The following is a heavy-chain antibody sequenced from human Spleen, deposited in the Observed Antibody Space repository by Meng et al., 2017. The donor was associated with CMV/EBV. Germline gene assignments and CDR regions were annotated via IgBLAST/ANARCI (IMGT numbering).Heavy chain of an antibody. CDR1: GYTFTAYY. CDR2: INPNSGGT. D-gene: IGHD3-10*01. J-gene: IGHJ6*02. Sequence: ASVKVSCKASGYTFTAYYMHWVRQAPGQGLEWMGWINPNSGGTNYAQKFQGRVTVTRDTSSSTAYMELSRLRSDDTAVYYCARERVTLVRGALYYYYYGMDVWGQGTTVTVSS. V-gene: IGHV1-2*02. CDR3: ARERVTLVRGALYYYYYGMDV.